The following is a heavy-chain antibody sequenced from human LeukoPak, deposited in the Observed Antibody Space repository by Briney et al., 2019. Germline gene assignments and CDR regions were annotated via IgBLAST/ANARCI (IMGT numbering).Heavy chain of an antibody. J-gene: IGHJ4*02. CDR2: FYSEDGET. V-gene: IGHV1-24*01. CDR1: VYTLTELS. Sequence: GASVKVSCKVSVYTLTELSMHWVRQAPGKGREGMGGFYSEDGETIYAQKFQGRVTMTEDTSTETAYMELSSLRSEDTAVYYCATAPILAYLYSSGWYTPFDYWGQGTLVTVSS. CDR3: ATAPILAYLYSSGWYTPFDY. D-gene: IGHD6-19*01.